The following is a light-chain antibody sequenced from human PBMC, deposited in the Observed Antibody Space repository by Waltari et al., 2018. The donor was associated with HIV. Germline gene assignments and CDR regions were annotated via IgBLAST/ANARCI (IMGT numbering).Light chain of an antibody. CDR3: QQSHRTPLT. CDR2: SAS. CDR1: QDMKKN. V-gene: IGKV1-39*01. Sequence: DIQMTQSPSSVSADVGDRVIITCRASQDMKKNVNWYQQKPGRSPRLLIYSASGLQSGVPSTFSGSGSGLEFNLTIAALEAEDSALFYCQQSHRTPLTFGGGTRLEIK. J-gene: IGKJ5*01.